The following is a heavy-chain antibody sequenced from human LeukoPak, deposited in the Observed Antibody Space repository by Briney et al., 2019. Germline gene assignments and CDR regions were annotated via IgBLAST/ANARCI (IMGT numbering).Heavy chain of an antibody. V-gene: IGHV4-39*07. CDR1: GGSISSSSYY. CDR3: ARMSGDGYNYGWFDP. CDR2: MYSSGRT. D-gene: IGHD5-24*01. J-gene: IGHJ5*02. Sequence: SETLSLTCTVSGGSISSSSYYWGWIRQPPGKGLEWIGSMYSSGRTYYNPSLKSRVTISVDTSKNQFSLKLSSVTAADTAVYYCARMSGDGYNYGWFDPWGQGTPVTVSS.